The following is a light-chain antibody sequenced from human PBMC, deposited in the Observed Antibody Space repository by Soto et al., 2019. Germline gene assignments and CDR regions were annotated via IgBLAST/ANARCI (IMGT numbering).Light chain of an antibody. CDR3: SSYTSRSTVV. CDR1: SSDVGGYNY. V-gene: IGLV2-14*01. CDR2: EVS. Sequence: QSVLTQPASVSGSPGQSITISCTGTSSDVGGYNYVSWYQQHPGKAPKLMIYEVSNRPSGVSKRFSGSKSGNTASLTISGLQAEDEGDYSCSSYTSRSTVVFGGGTKVTVL. J-gene: IGLJ2*01.